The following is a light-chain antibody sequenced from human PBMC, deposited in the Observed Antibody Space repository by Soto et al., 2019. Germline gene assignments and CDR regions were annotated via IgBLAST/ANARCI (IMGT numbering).Light chain of an antibody. Sequence: AIQMTQSPSSLSASEGDRVTITCRASQGIRNDLGWYQQKPAKAPKLLIYAASSLQSGVPSRFSGSGSGTDFTLTISSLQPEDFATYYCLQDYNYPRTFGQGTKVEIK. J-gene: IGKJ1*01. V-gene: IGKV1-6*01. CDR3: LQDYNYPRT. CDR1: QGIRND. CDR2: AAS.